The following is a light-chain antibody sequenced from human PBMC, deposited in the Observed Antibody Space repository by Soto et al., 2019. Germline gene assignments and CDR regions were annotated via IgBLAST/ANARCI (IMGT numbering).Light chain of an antibody. CDR3: QQYNSYPWT. CDR1: QSISSW. J-gene: IGKJ1*01. V-gene: IGKV1-5*03. Sequence: IQMIQSPSTLSASVGERVTTNCRASQSISSWLAWYQQKPGKAPKLLIYKASSLESGVPSRFSGSGSGTEFTLTISSLQPDDFATYYCQQYNSYPWTFGQGTKVDI. CDR2: KAS.